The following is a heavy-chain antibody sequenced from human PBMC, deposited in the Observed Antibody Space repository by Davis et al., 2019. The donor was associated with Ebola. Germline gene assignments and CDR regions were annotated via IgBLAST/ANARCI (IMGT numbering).Heavy chain of an antibody. CDR1: GGSISSYY. Sequence: PSETLSLTCTVSGGSISSYYWSWIRQPPGKGLEWIGYIYYSGSTNYNPSLKSRVTISVDTSKNQFSLKLSSVTAADTAVYYCARSGWYRYWFDPWGQGTLVTVSS. CDR3: ARSGWYRYWFDP. J-gene: IGHJ5*02. CDR2: IYYSGST. V-gene: IGHV4-59*01. D-gene: IGHD6-19*01.